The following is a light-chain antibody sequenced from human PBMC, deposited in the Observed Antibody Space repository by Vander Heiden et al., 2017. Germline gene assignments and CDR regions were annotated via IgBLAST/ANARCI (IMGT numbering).Light chain of an antibody. CDR3: GTWDSSLSAWV. Sequence: QSVLTRPPSVSAAPGQKVTISCSGSSSNIGNNYVSWYQHLPGTAPKLLIYENNKRPSGIPDRFSGSKSGTSATLGITGLQTGDEVDYYCGTWDSSLSAWVFGGGTKLTVL. V-gene: IGLV1-51*02. CDR2: ENN. CDR1: SSNIGNNY. J-gene: IGLJ3*02.